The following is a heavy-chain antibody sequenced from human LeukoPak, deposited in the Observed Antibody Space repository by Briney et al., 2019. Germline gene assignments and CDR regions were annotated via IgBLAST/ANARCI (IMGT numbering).Heavy chain of an antibody. CDR2: IYYSGST. Sequence: SETLSLTCTVSGGSITSFYWSLIRQHPGKGLEWIGYIYYSGSTYYNPSLKSRVTISVDTSKNQFSLKLSSVTAADTAVYYCARESGDYFDYWGQGTLVTVSS. V-gene: IGHV4-59*06. CDR1: GGSITSFY. CDR3: ARESGDYFDY. J-gene: IGHJ4*02. D-gene: IGHD3-10*01.